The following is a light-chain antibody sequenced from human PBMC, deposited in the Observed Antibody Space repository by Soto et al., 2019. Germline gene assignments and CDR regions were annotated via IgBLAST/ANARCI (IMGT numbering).Light chain of an antibody. Sequence: QPVLTQSPSASASLGASVKLTCTLSSGHSSYAISWHQQQPEKGPRYLMKLNSDGSHSKGDGIPDRFSGSSSGAERYLTISSLQSEDAADYYCQTWGTGIVLFGGGTKLTVL. CDR3: QTWGTGIVL. CDR2: LNSDGSH. J-gene: IGLJ2*01. CDR1: SGHSSYA. V-gene: IGLV4-69*01.